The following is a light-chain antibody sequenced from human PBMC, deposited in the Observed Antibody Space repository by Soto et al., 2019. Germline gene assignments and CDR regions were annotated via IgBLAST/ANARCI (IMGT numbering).Light chain of an antibody. Sequence: QSALTQPASVSGSPGQSITISCTGTSSDVGGYNYVSWYQQHPGKAPKLMIYDVSNRPSGVSNRFSGSKSGNTASLTISGLQAEDEADYYCSSYTSSSPPYFFGTGTKVPVL. CDR1: SSDVGGYNY. V-gene: IGLV2-14*01. J-gene: IGLJ1*01. CDR2: DVS. CDR3: SSYTSSSPPYF.